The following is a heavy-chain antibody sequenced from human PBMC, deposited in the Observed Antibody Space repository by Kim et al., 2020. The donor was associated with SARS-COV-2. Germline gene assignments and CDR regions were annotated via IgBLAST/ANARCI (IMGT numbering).Heavy chain of an antibody. J-gene: IGHJ4*02. CDR2: IYYSGST. CDR3: ARHDGYSYGNFDY. CDR1: GGSISSSSYY. D-gene: IGHD5-18*01. V-gene: IGHV4-39*01. Sequence: SETLSLTCTVSGGSISSSSYYWGWIRQPPGKGLEWIGSIYYSGSTYYNPSLKSRVTISVDTSKNQFSLKLSSVTAADTAVYYCARHDGYSYGNFDYWGQGTLVTVSS.